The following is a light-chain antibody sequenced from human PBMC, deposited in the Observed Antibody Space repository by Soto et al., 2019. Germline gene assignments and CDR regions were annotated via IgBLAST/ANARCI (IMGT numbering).Light chain of an antibody. J-gene: IGKJ1*01. CDR3: QQYDGYSPQT. CDR1: QSVRNW. CDR2: DSS. Sequence: DIQMTQSPSTLFASVGDRVTITCRASQSVRNWLACYQQKPGRAPHLLTYDSSILKPGVPSRFRGSGSGTEFTLTINGLQPDDFATYYCQQYDGYSPQTFGQGTKVEIK. V-gene: IGKV1-5*01.